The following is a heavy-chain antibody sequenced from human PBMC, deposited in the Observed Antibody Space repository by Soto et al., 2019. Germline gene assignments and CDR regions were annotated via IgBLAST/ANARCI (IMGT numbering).Heavy chain of an antibody. V-gene: IGHV3-30-3*01. J-gene: IGHJ6*02. D-gene: IGHD6-6*01. CDR1: GFTSSSYA. CDR3: ARDLGIAARNYYYYGMDV. CDR2: ISYDGSNK. Sequence: GGSLRLSCAASGFTSSSYAMHWVRQAPGKGLEWVAVISYDGSNKYYADSVKGRFTISRDNSKNTLYLQMNSLRAEDTAVYYCARDLGIAARNYYYYGMDVWGQGTTVTVSS.